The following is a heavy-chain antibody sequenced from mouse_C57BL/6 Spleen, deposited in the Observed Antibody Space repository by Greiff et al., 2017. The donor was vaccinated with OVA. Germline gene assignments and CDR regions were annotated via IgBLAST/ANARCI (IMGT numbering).Heavy chain of an antibody. D-gene: IGHD2-10*02. CDR1: GYAFSSYW. Sequence: VQLQQSGAELVKPGASVKISCKASGYAFSSYWMNWVKQRPGKGLEWIGQIYPGDGDTNYNGKFKGKATLTADKSSSTAYMQLSSLTSEDSAVYFCVRGRYGNHYYAMDYWGQGTSVTVSS. CDR2: IYPGDGDT. CDR3: VRGRYGNHYYAMDY. J-gene: IGHJ4*01. V-gene: IGHV1-80*01.